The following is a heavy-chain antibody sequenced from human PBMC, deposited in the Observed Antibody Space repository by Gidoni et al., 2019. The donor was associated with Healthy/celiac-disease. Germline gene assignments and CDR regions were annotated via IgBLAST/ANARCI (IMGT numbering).Heavy chain of an antibody. CDR3: ARDRAAGYYDILTGYYTNWFDP. Sequence: QVQLQESGPGLVKPSQTLSLTCTVSGGSLSSGGSYWSWIRQHPGKGLEWIGYIYYSGSTYYNPSLKSRVTISVDTSKNQFSLKLSSVTAADTAVYYCARDRAAGYYDILTGYYTNWFDPWGQGTLVTVSS. CDR2: IYYSGST. J-gene: IGHJ5*02. D-gene: IGHD3-9*01. CDR1: GGSLSSGGSY. V-gene: IGHV4-31*03.